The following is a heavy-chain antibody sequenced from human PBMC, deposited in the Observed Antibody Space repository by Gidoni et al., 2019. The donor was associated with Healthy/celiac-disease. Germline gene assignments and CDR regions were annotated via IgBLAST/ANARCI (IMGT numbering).Heavy chain of an antibody. Sequence: EVQLVESGGGLFQPGGSLKLSCAASGFTFSGSAMHWVRQASGKGLEWVGRIRSKANSYATAYAASVKGRFTISRDDSKNTAYLQMNSLKTEDTAVYYCTRPIQLWTTNAFDIWGQGTMVTVSS. CDR1: GFTFSGSA. V-gene: IGHV3-73*02. CDR3: TRPIQLWTTNAFDI. CDR2: IRSKANSYAT. D-gene: IGHD5-18*01. J-gene: IGHJ3*02.